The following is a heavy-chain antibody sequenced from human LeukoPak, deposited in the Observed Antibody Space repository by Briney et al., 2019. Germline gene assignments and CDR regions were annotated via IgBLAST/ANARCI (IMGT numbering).Heavy chain of an antibody. Sequence: ASVKVSCKASGYTFTSYAMHWVRQAPGQRLEWMGWINAGNGNTKYSQKFQDRVTITRDTSASTAYMELSSLRSEDTAVYYCARDLWDYGGNSFDYWGQGTLVTVSS. CDR2: INAGNGNT. J-gene: IGHJ4*02. CDR1: GYTFTSYA. D-gene: IGHD4-23*01. V-gene: IGHV1-3*01. CDR3: ARDLWDYGGNSFDY.